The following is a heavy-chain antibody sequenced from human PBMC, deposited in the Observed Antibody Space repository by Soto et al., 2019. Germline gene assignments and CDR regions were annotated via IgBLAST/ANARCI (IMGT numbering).Heavy chain of an antibody. D-gene: IGHD3-22*01. Sequence: GSLRLSCAASGFTFSSYGMHWVRQAPGKGLEWVAVIWYDGSNKYYADSVKGRFTISRDNSKNTLYLQMNSLRAEDTAVYYCARDSPWIQLWQYYYDSSGYYPPGHYYGMDVWGQGTTVTVSS. CDR2: IWYDGSNK. CDR1: GFTFSSYG. V-gene: IGHV3-33*01. J-gene: IGHJ6*02. CDR3: ARDSPWIQLWQYYYDSSGYYPPGHYYGMDV.